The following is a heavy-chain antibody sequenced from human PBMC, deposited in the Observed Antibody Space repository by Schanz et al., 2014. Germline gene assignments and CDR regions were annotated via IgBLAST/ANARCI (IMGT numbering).Heavy chain of an antibody. Sequence: EVQLLESGGGLVQPGGSLRLSCAASGFTFSSYAMSWVRQAPGRGLEWVSYIGNGGVTIYYADSVKGRFTISRDNSKNSLYLQMNSLRAEDTAVYYCARPALWFGDNCFDPWGQGTLVNDSS. V-gene: IGHV3-48*04. CDR1: GFTFSSYA. D-gene: IGHD3-10*01. CDR3: ARPALWFGDNCFDP. J-gene: IGHJ5*02. CDR2: IGNGGVTI.